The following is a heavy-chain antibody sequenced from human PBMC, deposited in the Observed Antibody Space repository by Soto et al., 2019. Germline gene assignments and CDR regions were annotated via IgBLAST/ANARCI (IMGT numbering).Heavy chain of an antibody. CDR2: ISSSSSYI. CDR1: GFTFSSYS. CDR3: ARDRSYYYGMDV. Sequence: GGSLRLSCAASGFTFSSYSMNWVRQAPGKGLEWVSSISSSSSYIYYADSVKGRFTISRDNAKNSLYLQMNSLRAEDTAVYYCARDRSYYYGMDVWGQGTTVTVSS. J-gene: IGHJ6*02. V-gene: IGHV3-21*01.